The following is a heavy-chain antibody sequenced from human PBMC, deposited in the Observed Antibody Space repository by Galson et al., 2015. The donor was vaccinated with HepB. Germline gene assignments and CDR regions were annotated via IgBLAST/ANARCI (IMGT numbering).Heavy chain of an antibody. D-gene: IGHD2-2*01. Sequence: SVKVSCKASGYTFTSYAMHWVRQAPGQRLEWMGWINAGNGNTKYSQKFQGRVTITRDTSASTAYMELSSLRSEDTAVYYCARDARVVPAAQPIDYWGQGTLVTVSS. CDR1: GYTFTSYA. CDR2: INAGNGNT. V-gene: IGHV1-3*01. J-gene: IGHJ4*02. CDR3: ARDARVVPAAQPIDY.